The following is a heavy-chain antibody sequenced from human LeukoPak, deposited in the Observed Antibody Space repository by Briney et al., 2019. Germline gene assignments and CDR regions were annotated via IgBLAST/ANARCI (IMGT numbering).Heavy chain of an antibody. CDR1: GGSISSGSYY. V-gene: IGHV4-61*02. Sequence: SQTLSLTCTVSGGSISSGSYYWSWIRQPAGKGLEWIGRIYTSGSTNYNPSLKSRVTISVDTSKNQFSLKLSSVTAADTAVYYCARDNDFWSGYHHWGQGTLVTVSS. D-gene: IGHD3-3*01. CDR3: ARDNDFWSGYHH. CDR2: IYTSGST. J-gene: IGHJ5*02.